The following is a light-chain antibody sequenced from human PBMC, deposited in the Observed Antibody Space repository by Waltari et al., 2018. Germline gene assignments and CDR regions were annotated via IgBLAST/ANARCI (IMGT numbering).Light chain of an antibody. J-gene: IGLJ1*01. Sequence: QSARTQHASLSASPRQPSSISCPAAGCHIVTKTLIPWYQHHPGKAPNLIIYEGTKRPSGSSDRFSASKSGNTASLTISGLKAEDEADYYCYSYAGDINFGVFGSGTRVTVL. V-gene: IGLV2-23*03. CDR2: EGT. CDR1: GCHIVTKTL. CDR3: YSYAGDINFGV.